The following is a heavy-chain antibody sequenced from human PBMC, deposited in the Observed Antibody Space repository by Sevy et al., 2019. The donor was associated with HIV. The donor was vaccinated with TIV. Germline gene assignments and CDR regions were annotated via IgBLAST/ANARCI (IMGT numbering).Heavy chain of an antibody. J-gene: IGHJ6*03. CDR1: GFTFSSYA. CDR2: ISGSGGST. Sequence: GGSLRLSCAASGFTFSSYAMSWVRQAPGKGLEWVSAISGSGGSTYYADSMKGRFTISRDNSKNTVSLQMNSLRVEDTDVDYCAKDRGSSWSFNWFDPWGQGTLVTVSSGWTFCHCDYYYSYYMDVWGKGTTVTVSS. CDR3: AKDRGSSWSFNWFDPWGQGTLVTVSSGWTFCHCDYYYSYYMDV. D-gene: IGHD6-13*01. V-gene: IGHV3-23*01.